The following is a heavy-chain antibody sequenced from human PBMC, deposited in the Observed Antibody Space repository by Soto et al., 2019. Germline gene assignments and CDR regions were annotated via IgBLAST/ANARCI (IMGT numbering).Heavy chain of an antibody. D-gene: IGHD2-21*02. CDR2: IIPILGIA. V-gene: IGHV1-69*02. CDR3: ARGPRLYGGGDCYPPEYYYYYGMDV. Sequence: QVQLVQSGAEVKKPGSSVKVSCKASGGTFSSYTISWVRQAPGQGLEWMGRIIPILGIANYAQKFQGRVTITADKSTSTAYMELSSLRSEDTAVYYCARGPRLYGGGDCYPPEYYYYYGMDVWGQGTTVTVSS. CDR1: GGTFSSYT. J-gene: IGHJ6*02.